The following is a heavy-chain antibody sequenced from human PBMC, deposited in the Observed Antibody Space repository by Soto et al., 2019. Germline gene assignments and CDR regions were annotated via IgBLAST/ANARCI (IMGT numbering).Heavy chain of an antibody. CDR1: GGSISSGGYS. J-gene: IGHJ4*02. CDR3: ARVEQGGSNHFDY. V-gene: IGHV4-30-2*01. D-gene: IGHD5-12*01. Sequence: SETLSLTCAVSGGSISSGGYSWSWIRQPPGKGLEWIGYIYHSGSTYYNPSLKSRVTISVDRSKNQFSLKLSSVTAADTAVYYCARVEQGGSNHFDYWGQGTLVTVSS. CDR2: IYHSGST.